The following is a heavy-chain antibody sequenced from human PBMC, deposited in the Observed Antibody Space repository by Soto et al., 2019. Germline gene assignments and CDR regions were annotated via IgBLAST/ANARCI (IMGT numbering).Heavy chain of an antibody. CDR2: MFHSGGA. V-gene: IGHV4-4*02. CDR1: DGSISTYDW. J-gene: IGHJ4*02. D-gene: IGHD6-19*01. CDR3: ATGGGWLQNSNLRGLYFDY. Sequence: SETLSLTCVVSDGSISTYDWWTWVRQPPGKGLEWIGKMFHSGGADYSPSLKSRVTISADSSKNHFSLRLTAVTAADTATYYCATGGGWLQNSNLRGLYFDYWGQGALVTVSS.